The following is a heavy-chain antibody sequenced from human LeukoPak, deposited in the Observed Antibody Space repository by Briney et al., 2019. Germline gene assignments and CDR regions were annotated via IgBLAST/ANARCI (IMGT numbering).Heavy chain of an antibody. CDR1: GFNFGDYA. CDR2: IRTKPYGGTP. CDR3: TRDRHGDDAFDV. D-gene: IGHD4-17*01. Sequence: GGSLRLSCGTSGFNFGDYAMSWVRQAPGQGLEWVGFIRTKPYGGTPDYAASVKGRFTISVDDSKRIAYLRMNSLETEDTAVYYCTRDRHGDDAFDVWGQGTMVTVSS. V-gene: IGHV3-49*04. J-gene: IGHJ3*01.